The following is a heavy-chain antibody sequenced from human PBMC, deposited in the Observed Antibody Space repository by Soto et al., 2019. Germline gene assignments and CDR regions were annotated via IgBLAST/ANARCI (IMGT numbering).Heavy chain of an antibody. Sequence: QVQLVQSGAELKRPGASVNISCQASGFTFSDTLINWVRQGPGQRLEWMGWINPANGNTRYSESVQGRVTISSLSSASTAYVALSDLTSEDTAVYYCARDIVSVGPRAKDAFDVWGQGTMITVSS. CDR2: INPANGNT. D-gene: IGHD1-26*01. CDR3: ARDIVSVGPRAKDAFDV. CDR1: GFTFSDTL. J-gene: IGHJ3*01. V-gene: IGHV1-3*01.